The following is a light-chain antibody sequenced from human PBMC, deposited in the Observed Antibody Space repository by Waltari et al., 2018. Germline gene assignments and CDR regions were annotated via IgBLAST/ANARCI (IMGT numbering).Light chain of an antibody. J-gene: IGLJ2*01. CDR1: SSDSGGYNY. CDR2: DVS. CDR3: SSFTSSTTGI. Sequence: SALTQPDSVSGSPGQSITISCSGISSDSGGYNYVSWYQQHPGEAPKVIIYDVSNRPSGVSNRFSGSKSDSSASLTISGLQAEDEADYYCSSFTSSTTGIFGGGTKLTVL. V-gene: IGLV2-14*01.